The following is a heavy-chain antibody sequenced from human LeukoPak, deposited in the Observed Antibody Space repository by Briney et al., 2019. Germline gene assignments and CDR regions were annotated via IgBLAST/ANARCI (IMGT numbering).Heavy chain of an antibody. V-gene: IGHV3-23*01. CDR3: AKGRSSSSYATFDY. CDR1: GFSFGSYA. Sequence: GGSLRLSCAASGFSFGSYAMSWVRQAPGKGLEWVSTINNSGDTTFYTASVKGRFTISRDDSKNMLYLQMNSLRDEDTALYYCAKGRSSSSYATFDYWGQGSQVTVSS. D-gene: IGHD6-19*01. J-gene: IGHJ4*02. CDR2: INNSGDTT.